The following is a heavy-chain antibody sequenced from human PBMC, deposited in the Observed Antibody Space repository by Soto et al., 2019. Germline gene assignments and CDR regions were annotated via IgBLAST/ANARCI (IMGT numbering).Heavy chain of an antibody. D-gene: IGHD3-22*01. CDR2: ISSSST. J-gene: IGHJ6*02. V-gene: IGHV3-21*01. CDR3: ARALPGYYDSSGYYYPGYSMDV. Sequence: GGSLRLSCAASGFTFSSYNMNWFRQAPGKGLEWVSFISSSSTYADSVKGRFTISRDNAKNSLSLQMNSLRAEDTAVYYCARALPGYYDSSGYYYPGYSMDVWGQGTTVTVSS. CDR1: GFTFSSYN.